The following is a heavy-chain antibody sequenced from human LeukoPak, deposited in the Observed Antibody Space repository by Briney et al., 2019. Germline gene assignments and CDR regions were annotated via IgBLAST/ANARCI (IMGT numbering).Heavy chain of an antibody. D-gene: IGHD2-2*01. Sequence: SQTLSLTCAISGDSVSSNSATWDWIRQSPSRGLEWLGRTYYRSTWYNDYAVSVRGRITVNPDTSKNQFSLHLNSVTPEDTAVYYCARRLTQYDCFDPWGQGILVTVSS. J-gene: IGHJ5*02. V-gene: IGHV6-1*01. CDR1: GDSVSSNSAT. CDR3: ARRLTQYDCFDP. CDR2: TYYRSTWYN.